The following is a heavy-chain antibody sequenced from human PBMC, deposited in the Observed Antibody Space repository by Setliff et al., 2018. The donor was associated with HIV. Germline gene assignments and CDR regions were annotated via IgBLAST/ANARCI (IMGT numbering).Heavy chain of an antibody. CDR3: ARHRPWEVDVFDI. Sequence: SETLSLTCSVSGGSMRNYYWSWIRQPPRKGLEWVGYISYNGITTYNPSLKSRVTISVDTSKNQFSLKLTSVTAADTAVHYCARHRPWEVDVFDIWGQGTMVTVS. V-gene: IGHV4-59*08. D-gene: IGHD1-26*01. CDR1: GGSMRNYY. CDR2: ISYNGIT. J-gene: IGHJ3*02.